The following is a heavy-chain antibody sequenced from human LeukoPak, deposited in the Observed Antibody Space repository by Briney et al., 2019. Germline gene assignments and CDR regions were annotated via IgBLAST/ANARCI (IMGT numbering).Heavy chain of an antibody. V-gene: IGHV3-74*01. Sequence: GGSLRLSCAASGFTFSSYWMHWVRHSPGRGLVWVSRIKSDGKTNYGESEKGRFTISRDNAKNTVSLQMNSLRAEDTGVYYCARAPSEIGGYYPEYFRHWGQGTLVTVSS. D-gene: IGHD3-22*01. CDR3: ARAPSEIGGYYPEYFRH. CDR1: GFTFSSYW. CDR2: IKSDGKT. J-gene: IGHJ1*01.